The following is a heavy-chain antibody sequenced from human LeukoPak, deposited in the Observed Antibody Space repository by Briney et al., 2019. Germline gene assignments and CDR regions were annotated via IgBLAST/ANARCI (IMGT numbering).Heavy chain of an antibody. V-gene: IGHV1-2*02. CDR3: ARDRKWELPVNWFDP. Sequence: ASVKVSCKSSEYTFTGYYMHWVRQAPGQGLEWMGWINPNSGGTNYAQKFQGRVTMTRDTSISTAYMELSRLRSDDTAVYYCARDRKWELPVNWFDPWGQGTLVTVSS. CDR2: INPNSGGT. CDR1: EYTFTGYY. J-gene: IGHJ5*02. D-gene: IGHD1-26*01.